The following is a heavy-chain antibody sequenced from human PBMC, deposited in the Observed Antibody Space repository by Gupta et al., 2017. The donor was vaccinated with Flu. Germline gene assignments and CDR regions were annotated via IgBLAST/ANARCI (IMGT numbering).Heavy chain of an antibody. CDR1: GLRFSSAH. V-gene: IGHV3-15*01. D-gene: IGHD3-10*01. J-gene: IGHJ3*02. Sequence: EVQSVESGGGWVKPGGSLRLACADSGLRFSSAHLNWVRQAPGKGLEWVGRLKSEADGGTADYAPPVKGRFSISRDDSKTMLWLQMNSLRTEDTAVYYCTTDSSGGITFDIWGQGTPVTVS. CDR2: LKSEADGGTA. CDR3: TTDSSGGITFDI.